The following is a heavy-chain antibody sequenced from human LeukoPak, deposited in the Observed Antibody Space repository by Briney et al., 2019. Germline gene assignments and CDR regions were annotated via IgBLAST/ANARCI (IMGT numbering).Heavy chain of an antibody. J-gene: IGHJ3*02. Sequence: PGGSLRLSCTASGFIFSTYWMHWVRQAPGKGLVWGSLINSDGSYTDFADSVKCRFTISRDNAQSTLYLQMNSLRVEDTAVYYCATELRESGASSRNAFDIWGQGTVVSVSS. CDR3: ATELRESGASSRNAFDI. D-gene: IGHD2-15*01. V-gene: IGHV3-74*01. CDR1: GFIFSTYW. CDR2: INSDGSYT.